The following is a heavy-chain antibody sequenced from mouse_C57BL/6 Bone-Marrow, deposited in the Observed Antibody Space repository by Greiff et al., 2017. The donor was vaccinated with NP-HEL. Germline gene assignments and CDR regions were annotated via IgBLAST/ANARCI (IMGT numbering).Heavy chain of an antibody. D-gene: IGHD3-3*01. CDR1: GYTFTSYG. Sequence: QVHVKQSGAELARPGASVKLSCKASGYTFTSYGISWVKQRTGQGLEWIGEIYPRSGNTYYNEKFKGKATLTADKSSSTAYMELRSLTSEDSAVYFCARGREGGWWGQGTLVTVSA. CDR2: IYPRSGNT. J-gene: IGHJ3*02. V-gene: IGHV1-81*01. CDR3: ARGREGGW.